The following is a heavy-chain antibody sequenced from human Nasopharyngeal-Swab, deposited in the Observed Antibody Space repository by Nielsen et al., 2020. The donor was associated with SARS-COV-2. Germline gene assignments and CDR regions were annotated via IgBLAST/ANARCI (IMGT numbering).Heavy chain of an antibody. J-gene: IGHJ4*02. Sequence: SLKISCAASGFTLSDFGMHWVRQAPGKGLEWAAAISYDGNTKYYADSAKGRFTISRDSAKNALYLEMNSLRAEDTAVYYCARDDGSLGDIWGQGTLVTVSS. CDR1: GFTLSDFG. D-gene: IGHD3-10*01. CDR2: ISYDGNTK. V-gene: IGHV3-30*03. CDR3: ARDDGSLGDI.